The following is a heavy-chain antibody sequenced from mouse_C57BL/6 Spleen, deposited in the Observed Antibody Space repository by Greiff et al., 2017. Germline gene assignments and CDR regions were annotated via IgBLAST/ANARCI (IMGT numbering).Heavy chain of an antibody. CDR2: IYPGDGDT. CDR3: AREEGWLPFAY. CDR1: GYAFSSSW. D-gene: IGHD2-3*01. V-gene: IGHV1-80*01. Sequence: VVESGASVKISCKASGYAFSSSWMNWVKQRPGKGLEWTGQIYPGDGDTNYNGKFKGKATLTADKSSSTAYMQLSSLTSEYSAVYFCAREEGWLPFAYWGQGTLVTVSA. J-gene: IGHJ3*01.